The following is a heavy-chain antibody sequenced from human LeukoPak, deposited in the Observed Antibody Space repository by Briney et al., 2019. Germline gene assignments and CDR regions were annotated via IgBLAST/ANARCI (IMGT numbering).Heavy chain of an antibody. Sequence: GGSLRLSCAASGFTFSSYGMHWVRQAPGKGLEWVALISYDGSNKYFADSVKGRFTISRDNSKNTLYLQVHSLRAEDTAVYYCAKDNVAAAGRYFDYWGQGTLVTVSS. V-gene: IGHV3-30*18. D-gene: IGHD6-13*01. J-gene: IGHJ4*02. CDR2: ISYDGSNK. CDR3: AKDNVAAAGRYFDY. CDR1: GFTFSSYG.